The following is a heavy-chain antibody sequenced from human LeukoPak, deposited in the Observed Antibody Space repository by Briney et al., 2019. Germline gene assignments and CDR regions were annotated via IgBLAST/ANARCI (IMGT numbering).Heavy chain of an antibody. D-gene: IGHD1-14*01. V-gene: IGHV3-53*01. J-gene: IGHJ4*02. CDR3: ARGVEPLAANTLAY. CDR1: GFTVITND. Sequence: GGSLRLSCTASGFTVITNDMTWVRQAPGKGLEWVSVLYSDGNTKYADSVQGRFTISRDNSRNTLYLEMNSLSPDDTAVYYCARGVEPLAANTLAYWGQGTLVTVSS. CDR2: LYSDGNT.